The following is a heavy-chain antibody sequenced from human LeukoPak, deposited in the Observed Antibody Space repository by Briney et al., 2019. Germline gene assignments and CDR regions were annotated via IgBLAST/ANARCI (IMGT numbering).Heavy chain of an antibody. V-gene: IGHV1-46*01. CDR3: ARGVCSRGSCYSPKDWFDP. J-gene: IGHJ5*02. D-gene: IGHD2-15*01. CDR2: INPSGGST. CDR1: GYTFTSYY. Sequence: ASVKVSCKASGYTFTSYYMHWVRQAPGQRLEWMGIINPSGGSTSYAQKFQGRVTMTRDTSTSTVYMELSSLRSEDTAVYYCARGVCSRGSCYSPKDWFDPWGQGTLVTVSS.